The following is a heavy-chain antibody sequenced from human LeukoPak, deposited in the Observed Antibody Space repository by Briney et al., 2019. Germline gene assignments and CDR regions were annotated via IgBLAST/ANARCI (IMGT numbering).Heavy chain of an antibody. D-gene: IGHD3-9*01. CDR1: GFTFTSSA. CDR3: AADTGLRYFDCQGCHWYFDL. J-gene: IGHJ2*01. CDR2: IVVGSGNT. V-gene: IGHV1-58*02. Sequence: GASVKVSCKASGFTFTSSAMQWVRQARGQRLEWIGWIVVGSGNTNYAQKFQERVTITRDMSTSTAYMELSSLRSEDTAVYYCAADTGLRYFDCQGCHWYFDLWGRGTLVTVSS.